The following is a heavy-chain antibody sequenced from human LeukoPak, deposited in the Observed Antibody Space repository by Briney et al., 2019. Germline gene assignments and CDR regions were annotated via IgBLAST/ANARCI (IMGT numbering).Heavy chain of an antibody. CDR1: GFIFDDYA. CDR2: ITWNRDNI. J-gene: IGHJ4*01. CDR3: ATYGSGSGTFFDS. Sequence: HTGGSLRLSCAVSGFIFDDYAMHWVRQAPGKGLEWVSGITWNRDNIAYADSVKGRFTISRDNAVNSLYLQMNSLRVEDTALYYCATYGSGSGTFFDSWGQGTLVTVSS. D-gene: IGHD2-2*01. V-gene: IGHV3-9*01.